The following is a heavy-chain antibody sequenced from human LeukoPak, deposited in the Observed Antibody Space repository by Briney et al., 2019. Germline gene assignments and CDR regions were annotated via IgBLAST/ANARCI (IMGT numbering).Heavy chain of an antibody. V-gene: IGHV1-8*01. CDR3: ARGLRFLEWSPIVY. Sequence: GASVKVSCKASGYTFTSYDINWVRQATGQGLEWMGWMNPNSGNTGYAQKFQGRVTMTRNTSISTAYMELSSLRSEDTAVYYRARGLRFLEWSPIVYWGQGTLVTVSS. D-gene: IGHD3-3*01. CDR2: MNPNSGNT. J-gene: IGHJ4*02. CDR1: GYTFTSYD.